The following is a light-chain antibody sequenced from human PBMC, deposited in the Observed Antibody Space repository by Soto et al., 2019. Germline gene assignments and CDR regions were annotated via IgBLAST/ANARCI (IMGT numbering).Light chain of an antibody. J-gene: IGKJ5*01. V-gene: IGKV1-33*01. Sequence: DIQMTQSPSSLSASVGDRVTITCQASHDIKKYLNWFQEKPGKAPTLLIYVASNLQTGVPSSFSGSGSGTHLTFTISSLQPEDIATYYCQRYDSLPPTFGQGTRLDIK. CDR1: HDIKKY. CDR2: VAS. CDR3: QRYDSLPPT.